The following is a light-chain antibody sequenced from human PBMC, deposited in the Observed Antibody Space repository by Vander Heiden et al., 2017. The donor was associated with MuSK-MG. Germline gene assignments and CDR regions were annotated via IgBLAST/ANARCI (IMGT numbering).Light chain of an antibody. V-gene: IGLV2-14*03. CDR2: DVA. J-gene: IGLJ2*01. CDR3: TSFSVTTVLV. Sequence: QSALTQSASVSGSPGQSITISCPGTSSDVGGYNFVSWYQQRPGTAPQLLIYDVATRPSGVSNRFSGSKSGDTASLTISGLQADDEADYYCTSFSVTTVLVFGGGTKVTVL. CDR1: SSDVGGYNF.